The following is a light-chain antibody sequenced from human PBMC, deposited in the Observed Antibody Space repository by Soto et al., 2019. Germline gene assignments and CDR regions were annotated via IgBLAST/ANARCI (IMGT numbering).Light chain of an antibody. CDR3: SSFAGSNTYVV. Sequence: QSALTQPPSASGSPGQSVAISCTGTSSDVGGYNYVSWYQQHPGKAPKLMIYDVSKRPSGVPDRFSGSKSGNTASLTVSGLLAEDEADYYCSSFAGSNTYVVFGGGTKLTVL. J-gene: IGLJ2*01. CDR2: DVS. V-gene: IGLV2-8*01. CDR1: SSDVGGYNY.